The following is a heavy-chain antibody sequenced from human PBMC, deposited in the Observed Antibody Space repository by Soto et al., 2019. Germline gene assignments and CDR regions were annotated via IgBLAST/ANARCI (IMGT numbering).Heavy chain of an antibody. J-gene: IGHJ6*02. V-gene: IGHV3-30-3*01. CDR3: ARDLRMDSGSPYYYYGMDV. D-gene: IGHD3-10*01. CDR1: GFTFSSYA. Sequence: GGSLRLSCAASGFTFSSYAMHWVRQAPGKGLEWVAVISYDGSNKYYADSVKGRFTISRDNSKNTLYLQMNSLRAEDTAVYYCARDLRMDSGSPYYYYGMDVWGQGTTVTVSS. CDR2: ISYDGSNK.